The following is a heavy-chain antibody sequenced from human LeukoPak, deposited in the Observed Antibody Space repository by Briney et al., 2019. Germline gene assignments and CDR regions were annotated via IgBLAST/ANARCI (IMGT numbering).Heavy chain of an antibody. CDR2: ISGSGGST. J-gene: IGHJ6*03. V-gene: IGHV3-23*01. CDR3: AKDPCYGRGPCYYYYMDV. CDR1: GFTFSSYS. D-gene: IGHD2-2*01. Sequence: PGGSLRLSCAASGFTFSSYSMNWVRQAPGKGLEWVSAISGSGGSTYYADSVKGRFTISRDNSKNTLYLQMNSLRAEDTAVYYCAKDPCYGRGPCYYYYMDVWGKGTTVTVSS.